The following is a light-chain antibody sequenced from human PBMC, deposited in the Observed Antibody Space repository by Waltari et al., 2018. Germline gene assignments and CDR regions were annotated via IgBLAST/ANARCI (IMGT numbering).Light chain of an antibody. CDR2: DAS. CDR1: QGISGY. Sequence: EIVLTQSPVTLSLSPGERATLSCRASQGISGYLAWYQQKPGQAPRLLISDASNRATGIPARFSGSGSVTDFTLIISSLEPEDFAVYYCQQRHSWPITFGQGTRLEIK. CDR3: QQRHSWPIT. V-gene: IGKV3-11*01. J-gene: IGKJ5*01.